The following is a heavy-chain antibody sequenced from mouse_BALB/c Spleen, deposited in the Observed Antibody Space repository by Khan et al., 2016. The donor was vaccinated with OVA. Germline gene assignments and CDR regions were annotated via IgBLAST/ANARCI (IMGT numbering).Heavy chain of an antibody. CDR2: IWSAGCS. J-gene: IGHJ3*01. CDR3: AGRRYDYSRRHLSAC. CDR1: GFSSTNYS. D-gene: IGHD2-4*01. Sequence: QVQPKEAGPGLAQPSQSPSTTCTAPGFSSTNYSVHRVRQSPGKGLDCLGVIWSAGCSYYNASFISRLTIRKDNSMTQVFFKMNSLQPNDTAIYYCAGRRYDYSRRHLSACWGHETLVT. V-gene: IGHV2-2*02.